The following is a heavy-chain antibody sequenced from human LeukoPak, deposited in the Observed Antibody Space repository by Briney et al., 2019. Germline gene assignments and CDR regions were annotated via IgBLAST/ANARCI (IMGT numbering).Heavy chain of an antibody. CDR1: GLTFSSYA. Sequence: GGSLRLSCAASGLTFSSYAMHWVRQAPGKGLEWVAVISYDGSNKYYADSVKGRFTISRDNSKNTLYLQMNSLRAEDTAVYYCARDPPGRGYYFDYWGQGTLVTVSS. V-gene: IGHV3-30*04. CDR3: ARDPPGRGYYFDY. CDR2: ISYDGSNK. J-gene: IGHJ4*02.